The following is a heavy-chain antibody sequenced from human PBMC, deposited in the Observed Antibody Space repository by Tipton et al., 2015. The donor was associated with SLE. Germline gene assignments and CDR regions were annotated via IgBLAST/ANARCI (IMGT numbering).Heavy chain of an antibody. CDR1: GYDFTNYW. CDR3: ARLGARGERDYFDF. J-gene: IGHJ4*02. V-gene: IGHV5-51*01. CDR2: IYPDDSDT. D-gene: IGHD3-16*01. Sequence: QLVQSGAEVRKPGESLKMSCKGSGYDFTNYWIGWVRQMPGKGLDWMGIIYPDDSDTTYSPPFQGQVTMSVDTSINTAYLQWSSLKASDTAMYYCARLGARGERDYFDFWGQGALVTVSS.